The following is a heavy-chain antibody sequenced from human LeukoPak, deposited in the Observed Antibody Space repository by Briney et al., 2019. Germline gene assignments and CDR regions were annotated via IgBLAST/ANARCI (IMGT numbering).Heavy chain of an antibody. V-gene: IGHV3-23*01. CDR3: VKYYDSSGSYYFDY. CDR1: GFTFSSYA. J-gene: IGHJ4*02. CDR2: ISGSGAST. Sequence: GGSLRLSCAASGFTFSSYAMSWVRQAPGKGLEWVSTISGSGASTYYADSVKGRFTISRDNSKNTLYMQMNSLRADDTAVYYCVKYYDSSGSYYFDYWGQGTLVTVSS. D-gene: IGHD3-22*01.